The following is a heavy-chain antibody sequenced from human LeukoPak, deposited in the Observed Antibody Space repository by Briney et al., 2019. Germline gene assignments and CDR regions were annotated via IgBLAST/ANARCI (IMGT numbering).Heavy chain of an antibody. D-gene: IGHD2-15*01. CDR3: ARQLGYCSDGNCYFDY. Sequence: GGPLRLSCAASGFTFSSYGMSWVRQAPGKGLEWVSAVSTSGGVTYYADSVKGRFTISRDNSKNTLYLQMNSLRAEDTAVYYCARQLGYCSDGNCYFDYWGQGTLVTVSS. CDR2: VSTSGGVT. CDR1: GFTFSSYG. J-gene: IGHJ4*02. V-gene: IGHV3-23*01.